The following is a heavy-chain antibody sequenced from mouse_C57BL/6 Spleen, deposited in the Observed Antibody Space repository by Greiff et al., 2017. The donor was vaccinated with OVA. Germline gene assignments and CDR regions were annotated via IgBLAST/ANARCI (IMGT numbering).Heavy chain of an antibody. CDR2: IYPGNGDT. CDR1: GYTFTSYN. V-gene: IGHV1-12*01. D-gene: IGHD1-1*01. CDR3: ARASTGDYAMDY. J-gene: IGHJ4*01. Sequence: QVQLKESGAELVRPGASVKMSCKASGYTFTSYNMHWVKQTPRQGLEWIGAIYPGNGDTSYNQKFKDKATLTADKSSSTAYMQLSSLTYEDSAVYYCARASTGDYAMDYWGQGTSVTVSS.